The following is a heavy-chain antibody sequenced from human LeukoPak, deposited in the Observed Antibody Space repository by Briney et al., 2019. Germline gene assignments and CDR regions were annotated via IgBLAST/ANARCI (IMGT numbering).Heavy chain of an antibody. CDR1: GFTFSSYA. Sequence: PGRSLRLSCAASGFTFSSYAMHWVRQAPGKGLEWVSGISWNSGNIGYADSVKGRFTISRDNAKNSLYLQMNSLRAEDTAFYYCAKDERSYYDSSGHLAYWGQGTLVTVSS. V-gene: IGHV3-9*01. CDR3: AKDERSYYDSSGHLAY. J-gene: IGHJ4*02. CDR2: ISWNSGNI. D-gene: IGHD3-22*01.